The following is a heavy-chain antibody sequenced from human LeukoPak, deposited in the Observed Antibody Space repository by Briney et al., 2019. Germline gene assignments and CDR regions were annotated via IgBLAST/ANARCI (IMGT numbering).Heavy chain of an antibody. Sequence: GWSLRLSCAASGFTFNTYGMNWVRQAPWKGLEWVSGTCGSGAATYYADSVKGRFTISSDNSQNILYLQMNSLRAEDTAIYYCARDLRICPRKYDSSSHPFDYWGQGTLVTVSS. CDR2: TCGSGAAT. CDR1: GFTFNTYG. CDR3: ARDLRICPRKYDSSSHPFDY. V-gene: IGHV3-23*01. D-gene: IGHD3-22*01. J-gene: IGHJ4*02.